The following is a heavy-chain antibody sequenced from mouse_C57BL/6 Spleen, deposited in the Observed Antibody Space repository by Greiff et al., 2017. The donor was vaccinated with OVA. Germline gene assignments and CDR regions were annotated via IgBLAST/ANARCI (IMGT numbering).Heavy chain of an antibody. CDR2: ISSGGDYI. CDR1: GFTFSSYA. D-gene: IGHD1-1*01. Sequence: EVMLVESGEGLVKPGGSLKLSCAASGFTFSSYAMSWVRQTPEKRLEWVAYISSGGDYIYYADTVTGRFTISRENARNTLYLEMRSLKSEDTAMYDCTRGYYGSGLDWFAYWGQGTLVTVSA. V-gene: IGHV5-9-1*02. CDR3: TRGYYGSGLDWFAY. J-gene: IGHJ3*01.